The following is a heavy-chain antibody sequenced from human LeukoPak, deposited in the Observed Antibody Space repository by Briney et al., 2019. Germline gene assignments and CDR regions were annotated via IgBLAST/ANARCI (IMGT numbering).Heavy chain of an antibody. D-gene: IGHD6-19*01. Sequence: PGGSLRLSCAASGFTFSTYAMSWVRQAPGKGLEWVSPISGSGGSTYYADSVKGRFTISRDNSRNTLSLQMNSLRAEDTAVYYCAKDDHGGSGWRGYYDYWGQGTLVTVSS. J-gene: IGHJ4*02. CDR3: AKDDHGGSGWRGYYDY. CDR1: GFTFSTYA. CDR2: ISGSGGST. V-gene: IGHV3-23*01.